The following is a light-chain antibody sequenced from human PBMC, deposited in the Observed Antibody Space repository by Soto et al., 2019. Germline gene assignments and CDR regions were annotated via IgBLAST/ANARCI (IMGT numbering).Light chain of an antibody. V-gene: IGKV1-39*01. CDR3: QQTYSTPRT. CDR1: QIISSY. J-gene: IGKJ1*01. Sequence: DSRIALATSSLSCSVGDRGTITCRASQIISSYLNWYQQRPGKAPKLLIHAASSLQSGVPSRFSGSGSGTDFALTINSLQPEDFATNYCQQTYSTPRTFGQGTKVDIK. CDR2: AAS.